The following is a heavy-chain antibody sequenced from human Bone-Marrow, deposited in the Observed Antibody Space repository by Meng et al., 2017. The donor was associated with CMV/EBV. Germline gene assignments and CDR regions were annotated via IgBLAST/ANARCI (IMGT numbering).Heavy chain of an antibody. V-gene: IGHV1-69*05. J-gene: IGHJ4*02. CDR1: GGTFSSYA. CDR2: IIPIFGTA. Sequence: SVKVSCKASGGTFSSYAISWVRQAPGQGLEWMGGIIPIFGTANYAERFQGRVTITTDESTSTAYMELSSLRSEDTAVYYCARASYYGSGSYYHFDSWGQGNPVTVSS. D-gene: IGHD3-10*01. CDR3: ARASYYGSGSYYHFDS.